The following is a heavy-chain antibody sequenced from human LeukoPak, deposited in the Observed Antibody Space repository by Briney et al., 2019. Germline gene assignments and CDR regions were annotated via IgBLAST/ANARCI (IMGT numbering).Heavy chain of an antibody. V-gene: IGHV4-31*03. Sequence: SGPGLVRPSQTLSLTCTVSGGSISSGGYYWSWIRQHPGKGLECIGYMYYSGSSYYNPFLKSRVTISVDTSKNQLSLRLNSVTAADTAVYYCARADYQYGMDVWGQGTTVTVSS. CDR3: ARADYQYGMDV. CDR1: GGSISSGGYY. J-gene: IGHJ6*02. CDR2: MYYSGSS.